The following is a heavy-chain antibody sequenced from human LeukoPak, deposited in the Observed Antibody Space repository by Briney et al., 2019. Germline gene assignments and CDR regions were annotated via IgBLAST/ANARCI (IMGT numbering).Heavy chain of an antibody. CDR2: ISSSSSTI. Sequence: GGSLRLSCAASGFTFSSYSMNWVRQAPGKGLEWVSYISSSSSTIYYADSVKGRFTISRDNAKNSLYLQMNSLRAEDTAVYYCAQGGIAAAGTFRFDPWDQGTLVTVSS. CDR1: GFTFSSYS. D-gene: IGHD6-13*01. J-gene: IGHJ5*02. V-gene: IGHV3-48*01. CDR3: AQGGIAAAGTFRFDP.